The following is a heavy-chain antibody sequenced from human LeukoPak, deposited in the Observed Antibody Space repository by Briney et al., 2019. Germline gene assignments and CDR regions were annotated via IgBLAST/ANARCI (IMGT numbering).Heavy chain of an antibody. Sequence: PGRSLRLSCAASGFTFSSYGMHWVRQAPGKGLEWVAVISYDGSNKYYADSVKGRFTISRDNSKNTLYLQMSSLRAEDTAVYYCARGPAANSGSYYVGDNWGQGSLVIVSS. D-gene: IGHD1-26*01. CDR1: GFTFSSYG. CDR2: ISYDGSNK. CDR3: ARGPAANSGSYYVGDN. J-gene: IGHJ4*02. V-gene: IGHV3-30*03.